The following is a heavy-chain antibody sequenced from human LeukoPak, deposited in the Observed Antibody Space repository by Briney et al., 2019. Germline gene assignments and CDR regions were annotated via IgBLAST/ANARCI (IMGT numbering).Heavy chain of an antibody. V-gene: IGHV3-30*02. CDR3: AKLKEGSYCDY. J-gene: IGHJ4*02. D-gene: IGHD3-10*01. CDR1: GFSFSTYG. CDR2: IRYDGSNK. Sequence: GGSLRLSCAASGFSFSTYGIHWVRQAPGRGLEWVAFIRYDGSNKYYADSVKGRFTISRDNSKNTLYLQMNGLRAEDTAVYYCAKLKEGSYCDYWGQGTMVTVSS.